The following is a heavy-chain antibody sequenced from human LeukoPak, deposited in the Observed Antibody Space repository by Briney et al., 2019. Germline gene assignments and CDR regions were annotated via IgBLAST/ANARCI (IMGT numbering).Heavy chain of an antibody. D-gene: IGHD3-22*01. CDR2: ISGYNGNT. J-gene: IGHJ3*02. CDR3: ASLKNYYDSSGYLVTDAFDI. Sequence: ASVKVSCKASGYTFTTYNINWVRQAPGQGLEWMGWISGYNGNTNYAQKLQGRVTMTTDTSPSTAYMELRSLKSDDTAVYYCASLKNYYDSSGYLVTDAFDIWGQGTMVTVSS. V-gene: IGHV1-18*01. CDR1: GYTFTTYN.